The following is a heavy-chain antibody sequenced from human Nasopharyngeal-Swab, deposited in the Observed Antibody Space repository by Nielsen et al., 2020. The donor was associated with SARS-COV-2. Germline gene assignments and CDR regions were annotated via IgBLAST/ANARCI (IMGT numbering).Heavy chain of an antibody. J-gene: IGHJ5*02. CDR1: GFTFSSYW. CDR2: IKQDGSEK. Sequence: GGSLRLSCAASGFTFSSYWMSWVRQAPGKGLEWVANIKQDGSEKYYVDSVKGRFTISRDNAKNSLYLQMNSLRAGDTAVYYCARDLGCSGGSCYLLDLWGQGTLVTVSS. D-gene: IGHD2-15*01. V-gene: IGHV3-7*04. CDR3: ARDLGCSGGSCYLLDL.